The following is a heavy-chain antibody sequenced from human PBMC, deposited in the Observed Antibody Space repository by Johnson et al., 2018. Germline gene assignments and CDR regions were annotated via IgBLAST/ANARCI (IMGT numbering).Heavy chain of an antibody. CDR2: IRSKANSYAT. CDR1: GFTFSGSA. Sequence: VQLVQSGGGLVQPGGSLKLSCAASGFTFSGSAMHWVRQASGKGLEWVGRIRSKANSYATAYAASVKGRFTISRDNSKNTLYLQMNSLRAEDTAVYYCAKGSGAFDIWGPVTMVTVSS. CDR3: AKGSGAFDI. V-gene: IGHV3-73*01. J-gene: IGHJ3*02.